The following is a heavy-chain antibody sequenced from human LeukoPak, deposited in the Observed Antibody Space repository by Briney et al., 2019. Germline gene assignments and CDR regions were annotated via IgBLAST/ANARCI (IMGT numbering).Heavy chain of an antibody. CDR2: ISSSSSYI. D-gene: IGHD3-22*01. CDR3: ARARRITMISGFDP. CDR1: VFTFSSYS. V-gene: IGHV3-21*01. J-gene: IGHJ5*02. Sequence: PGGSLRLSCAASVFTFSSYSMNWVRQAPGKGLEWVSSISSSSSYIYYADSVKGRFTISRDNAKNSLYLQMNSLRAEDTAVYYCARARRITMISGFDPWGQGTLVTVSS.